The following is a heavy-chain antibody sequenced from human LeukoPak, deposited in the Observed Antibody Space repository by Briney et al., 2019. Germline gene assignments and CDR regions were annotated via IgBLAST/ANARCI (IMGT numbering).Heavy chain of an antibody. Sequence: GGSLRLSCAASGFTFSSYAMSWVRQAPGKGLEWVSAISGRGGSTYYADSVKGRFTISRDNSKNTLYLQMNSLRAEDTAVYYCAGTTMIVVVPTSDYWGQGTLVTVSS. CDR3: AGTTMIVVVPTSDY. CDR1: GFTFSSYA. CDR2: ISGRGGST. D-gene: IGHD3-22*01. J-gene: IGHJ4*02. V-gene: IGHV3-23*01.